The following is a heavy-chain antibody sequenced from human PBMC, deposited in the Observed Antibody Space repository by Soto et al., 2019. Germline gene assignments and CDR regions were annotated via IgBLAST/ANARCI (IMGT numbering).Heavy chain of an antibody. D-gene: IGHD3-3*01. CDR3: ATRGWYGVVIEYYMDV. CDR2: MNPNSGNT. J-gene: IGHJ6*03. Sequence: ASVKVSCKASGYTFTSYDINWVRQATGQGLEWMGWMNPNSGNTGYAQKFQGRVTMTRNTSISTAYMELSSLRSEDTAVYYCATRGWYGVVIEYYMDVWGKGTTVTVSS. CDR1: GYTFTSYD. V-gene: IGHV1-8*01.